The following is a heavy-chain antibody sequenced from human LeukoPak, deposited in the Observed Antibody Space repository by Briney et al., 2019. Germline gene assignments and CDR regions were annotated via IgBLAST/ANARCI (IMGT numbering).Heavy chain of an antibody. CDR2: IIPILGIA. D-gene: IGHD3-10*01. J-gene: IGHJ5*02. CDR3: ARDRVLWFGEDNAFDP. Sequence: SVKVSCKASGGTFGSYAISWVRQAPGQGLEWMGRIIPILGIANYAQKFQGRVTITADKSTSTAYMELSSLRSEDTAVYYCARDRVLWFGEDNAFDPWGQGTLVTVSS. CDR1: GGTFGSYA. V-gene: IGHV1-69*04.